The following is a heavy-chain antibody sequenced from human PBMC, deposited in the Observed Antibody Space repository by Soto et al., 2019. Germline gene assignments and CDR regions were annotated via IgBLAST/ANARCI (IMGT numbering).Heavy chain of an antibody. V-gene: IGHV2-5*02. CDR2: IYWGDDK. CDR1: GFSLPTSGVG. D-gene: IGHD3-3*01. Sequence: QITLNESGPTQVKPRQTLTLTCTFSGFSLPTSGVGVGWIRQSPGKAPEWCALIYWGDDKRYSPSLKSRLTITKDTPKTQMVLTMADVDTADTATYYCAHRVLRTVFGLVKTRAIYFDLGDQGTPVAVSS. CDR3: AHRVLRTVFGLVKTRAIYFDL. J-gene: IGHJ4*02.